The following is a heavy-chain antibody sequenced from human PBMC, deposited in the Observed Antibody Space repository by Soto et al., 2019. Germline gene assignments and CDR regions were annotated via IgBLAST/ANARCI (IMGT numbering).Heavy chain of an antibody. CDR1: GFTFSSYS. CDR2: VSSSGGTR. Sequence: GGSLRLSCAASGFTFSSYSMNWVRQAPGKGLEWVSCVSSSGGTRNYADSVEGRFTISRDNAKSSLYLQMNSLRAEDTAVYYCAREYFGELNWGHGTLVTVSS. V-gene: IGHV3-48*04. J-gene: IGHJ4*01. CDR3: AREYFGELN. D-gene: IGHD3-10*01.